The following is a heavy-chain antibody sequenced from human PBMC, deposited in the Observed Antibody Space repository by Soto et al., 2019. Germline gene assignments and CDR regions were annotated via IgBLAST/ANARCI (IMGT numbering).Heavy chain of an antibody. CDR2: INPNSGGT. CDR3: ARGCIAVTTHLCY. V-gene: IGHV1-2*04. CDR1: GYTFTGYY. Sequence: WASVKVSCKASGYTFTGYYMHWVRQAPGQGLEWMGWINPNSGGTNYAQKFQGWVTMTRDTSISTTYMELASLRSDDTAVYYCARGCIAVTTHLCYWGQGTLVTVSS. J-gene: IGHJ4*02. D-gene: IGHD4-17*01.